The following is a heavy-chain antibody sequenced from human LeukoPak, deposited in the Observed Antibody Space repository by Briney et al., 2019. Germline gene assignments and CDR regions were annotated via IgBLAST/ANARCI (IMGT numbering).Heavy chain of an antibody. CDR1: GYTFTSYG. Sequence: ASLKLSCKASGYTFTSYGISWVRQAPGQGLEWMGWISAYNGNTNYAQKLQGRVTMTTDTSTSTAYMELRSLRSDDTAVYYCARVWVHCSSTSCYWYYFDYWGQGTLVTVSS. J-gene: IGHJ4*02. D-gene: IGHD2-2*01. CDR2: ISAYNGNT. CDR3: ARVWVHCSSTSCYWYYFDY. V-gene: IGHV1-18*01.